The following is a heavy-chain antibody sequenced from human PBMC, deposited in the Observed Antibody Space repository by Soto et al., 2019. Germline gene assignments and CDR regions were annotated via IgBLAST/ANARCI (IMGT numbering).Heavy chain of an antibody. Sequence: QLQLQESGPGLVKPSETLSLTCSLSGGSISSTFYYWGWIRQPPGKGLEWIGSIYYSGTTFYNASRNGRVTISVDTSKNQFSLRLTSVTATDTAVYFCARQKWEQPKWFDPWGQGTLVTVSS. J-gene: IGHJ5*02. CDR1: GGSISSTFYY. CDR3: ARQKWEQPKWFDP. V-gene: IGHV4-39*01. CDR2: IYYSGTT. D-gene: IGHD1-26*01.